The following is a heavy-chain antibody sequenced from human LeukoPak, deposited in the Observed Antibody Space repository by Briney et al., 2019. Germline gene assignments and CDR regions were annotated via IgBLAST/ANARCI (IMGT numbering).Heavy chain of an antibody. D-gene: IGHD5-24*01. V-gene: IGHV4-59*01. CDR2: IYYSGST. CDR1: GGSISSYY. J-gene: IGHJ4*02. Sequence: PSETLSLTCTVSGGSISSYYWSWIRQPPGKGLEWIGYIYYSGSTNYNPSLKSRVTISVDTSKNQFSLKLSSVTAADTAVYYCARDNGYPTGFDYWGQGILVTVSS. CDR3: ARDNGYPTGFDY.